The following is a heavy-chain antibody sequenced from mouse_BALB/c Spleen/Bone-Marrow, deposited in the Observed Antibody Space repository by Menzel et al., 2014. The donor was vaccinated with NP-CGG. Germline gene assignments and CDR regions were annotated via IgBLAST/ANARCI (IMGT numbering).Heavy chain of an antibody. Sequence: EVHLVESGGGLVQPGGSMKLSCVASGFTFSNYWMNWVRQSPEKGLEWVAEIRLKSNNYATHYAESVKGRSTISRDDSKSSVYLQMNNLRAEDTGIYYCTRPRDGYSFAYWGQGTLVTVSA. CDR2: IRLKSNNYAT. D-gene: IGHD2-3*01. J-gene: IGHJ3*01. CDR3: TRPRDGYSFAY. V-gene: IGHV6-6*02. CDR1: GFTFSNYW.